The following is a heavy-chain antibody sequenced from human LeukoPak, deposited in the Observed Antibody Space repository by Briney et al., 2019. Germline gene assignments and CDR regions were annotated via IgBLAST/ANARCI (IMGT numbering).Heavy chain of an antibody. D-gene: IGHD2-15*01. CDR1: GASISNYF. V-gene: IGHV4-59*01. CDR2: ISYSGST. J-gene: IGHJ4*02. CDR3: ARVEDPRGGPCSDGSCCSFYFDH. Sequence: SETLSLTCTVSGASISNYFWTWIRQSPGKGLEWIGDISYSGSTTYNPSLKSRVTVSIDTSKNQFSLKLGPVTAADTDTYFCARVEDPRGGPCSDGSCCSFYFDHWGQGTLVTVSS.